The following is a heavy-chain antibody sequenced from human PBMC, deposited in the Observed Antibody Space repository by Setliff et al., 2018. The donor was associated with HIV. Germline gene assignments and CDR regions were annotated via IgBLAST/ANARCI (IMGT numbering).Heavy chain of an antibody. CDR1: GPYSISSGFY. Sequence: SETLSLTCAVSGPYSISSGFYWGWIRQPPGKGLEWIGHIYHSGNTYYNPSLKSRVTISVDTSKNQFSLKLRSVTAADTAVYYCARTRTIAVAGPPPEWYFDLWGRGTLVTVSS. V-gene: IGHV4-38-2*01. D-gene: IGHD6-19*01. CDR2: IYHSGNT. CDR3: ARTRTIAVAGPPPEWYFDL. J-gene: IGHJ2*01.